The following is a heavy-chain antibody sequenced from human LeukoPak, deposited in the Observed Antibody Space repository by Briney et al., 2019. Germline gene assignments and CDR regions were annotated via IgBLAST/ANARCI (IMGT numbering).Heavy chain of an antibody. V-gene: IGHV1-46*01. D-gene: IGHD3-10*01. Sequence: ASVKVSCKASGYTFTSYYMHWVRQAPGQGLEWMGIINPSGGSTSYAQKFQGRVTMTRDTSTSTVYMELSSLRSEDTAVYYCARVAGSYYGSGSYPYYFDYWGQGTLVTVSS. CDR2: INPSGGST. CDR3: ARVAGSYYGSGSYPYYFDY. J-gene: IGHJ4*02. CDR1: GYTFTSYY.